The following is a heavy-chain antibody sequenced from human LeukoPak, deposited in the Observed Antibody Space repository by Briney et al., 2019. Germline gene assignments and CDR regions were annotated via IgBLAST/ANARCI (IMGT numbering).Heavy chain of an antibody. D-gene: IGHD5-18*01. Sequence: GASVKVPCKASGGTFSSYAISWVRQAPGQGLEWMGGIIPIFGTANYAQKFQGRVTITADKSTSTAYMELSSLRSEDTAVYYCAIKGGYSYGVFDYWGQGTLVTVSS. J-gene: IGHJ4*02. CDR1: GGTFSSYA. CDR2: IIPIFGTA. V-gene: IGHV1-69*06. CDR3: AIKGGYSYGVFDY.